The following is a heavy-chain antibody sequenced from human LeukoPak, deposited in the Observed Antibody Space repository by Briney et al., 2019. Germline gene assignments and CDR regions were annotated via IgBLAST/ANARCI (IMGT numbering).Heavy chain of an antibody. CDR2: IGSSGVNT. CDR3: AKGRNSGSYFGIDP. J-gene: IGHJ5*02. V-gene: IGHV3-23*01. D-gene: IGHD3-10*01. CDR1: GFTFSDYA. Sequence: PGGSLRLSCAASGFTFSDYAMSWVRQAPGKGLEWVSGIGSSGVNTDYATSVKGRFTISRDNTKSTLHLLMNSRRVEDTATYYCAKGRNSGSYFGIDPWGQGTPVSVSS.